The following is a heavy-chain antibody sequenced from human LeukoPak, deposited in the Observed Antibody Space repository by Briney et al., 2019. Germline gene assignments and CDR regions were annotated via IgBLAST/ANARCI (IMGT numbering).Heavy chain of an antibody. V-gene: IGHV1-2*04. D-gene: IGHD1-26*01. CDR3: AREEGLVGAIFDY. CDR2: INPNSGGT. J-gene: IGHJ4*02. Sequence: GASVKVSCKASGYTFIAYYMHWVRQAPGQGLEWMGWINPNSGGTNYAQKFQGWVTMTRDTSISTAYMELSRLRSDDTAVYYCAREEGLVGAIFDYWGQGTLVTVSS. CDR1: GYTFIAYY.